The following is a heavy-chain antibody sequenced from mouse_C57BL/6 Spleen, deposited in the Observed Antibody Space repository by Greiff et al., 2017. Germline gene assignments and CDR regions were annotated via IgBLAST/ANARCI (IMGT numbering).Heavy chain of an antibody. Sequence: VQLQQSGAELARPGASVKLSCKASGYTFTSYGISWVKQRTGQGLAWIGEFYPRSGNPYYIEKFKGKATLTADKSSSTAYMELRSLTSEDSAVYFCARDYGSSPWFAYWGQGTLVTVSA. V-gene: IGHV1-81*01. CDR3: ARDYGSSPWFAY. J-gene: IGHJ3*01. CDR1: GYTFTSYG. D-gene: IGHD1-1*01. CDR2: FYPRSGNP.